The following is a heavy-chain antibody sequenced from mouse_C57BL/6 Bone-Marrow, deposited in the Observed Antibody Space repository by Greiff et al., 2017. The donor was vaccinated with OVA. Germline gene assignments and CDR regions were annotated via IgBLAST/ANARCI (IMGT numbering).Heavy chain of an antibody. CDR2: INPYNGGT. CDR1: GYTFTDYY. CDR3: ARGLVWAMDY. V-gene: IGHV1-19*01. J-gene: IGHJ4*01. Sequence: VQLKQSGPVLVKPGASVKMSCKASGYTFTDYYMNWVKQSHGKSLEWIGVINPYNGGTSYNQKFKGKATLTVDKSSSTAYMERNSLTSEDAAVYYGARGLVWAMDYWGQGTSVTVSS. D-gene: IGHD3-3*01.